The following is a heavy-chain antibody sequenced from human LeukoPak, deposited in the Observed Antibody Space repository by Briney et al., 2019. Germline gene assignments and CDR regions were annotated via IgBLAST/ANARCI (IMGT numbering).Heavy chain of an antibody. J-gene: IGHJ4*02. CDR3: ARDPQWLGFDY. D-gene: IGHD6-19*01. CDR1: GFTFSSYG. CDR2: ISYDGSNK. Sequence: GGSLRLSCAASGFTFSSYGMHWVRQAPGKGLEWVAVISYDGSNKYYADSVKGRFTISRDNSKNTLYLQMNSLRAEDTAMYYCARDPQWLGFDYWGQGTLVTVSS. V-gene: IGHV3-30*03.